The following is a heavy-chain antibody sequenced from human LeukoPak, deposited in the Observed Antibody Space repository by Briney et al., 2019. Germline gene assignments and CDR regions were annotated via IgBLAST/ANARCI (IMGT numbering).Heavy chain of an antibody. V-gene: IGHV3-23*01. J-gene: IGHJ4*02. CDR3: AKDLAGCSDS. Sequence: PGGSLRLSCAASGFTFSSFPMTRVRLAPGKGLEWVSTITGSGGSTYYAESVKGRFTISRDNSKNTLYLKMNSLRGEDTALYYCAKDLAGCSDSWGQGTLVTVSS. CDR2: ITGSGGST. CDR1: GFTFSSFP. D-gene: IGHD2-8*01.